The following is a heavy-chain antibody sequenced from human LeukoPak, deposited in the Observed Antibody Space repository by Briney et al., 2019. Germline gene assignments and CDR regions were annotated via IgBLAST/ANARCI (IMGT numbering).Heavy chain of an antibody. CDR1: GFTFSSYS. J-gene: IGHJ3*02. D-gene: IGHD2-21*02. Sequence: GGSLLLSCAASGFTFSSYSMNWVRQAPGKGLEWVSSISSSSSYIYYADSVKGRFTISRDNAKNSLYLQMNSLRAEDTAVYYCARIYCGGDCPPPDAFDSWGQGTMVTVSA. V-gene: IGHV3-21*01. CDR2: ISSSSSYI. CDR3: ARIYCGGDCPPPDAFDS.